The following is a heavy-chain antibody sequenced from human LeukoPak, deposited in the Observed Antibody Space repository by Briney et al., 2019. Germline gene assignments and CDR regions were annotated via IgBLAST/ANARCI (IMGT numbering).Heavy chain of an antibody. D-gene: IGHD6-19*01. CDR1: GGSFSGYY. CDR3: ARHVAVAAKYDY. J-gene: IGHJ4*02. V-gene: IGHV4-34*01. CDR2: INHSGST. Sequence: SETLSLTCAVYGGSFSGYYWSWIRQPPGKGLEWIGEINHSGSTNYNPSLKSRVTISVDTSKNQFSLKLSSVTAADTAVYYCARHVAVAAKYDYWGQGILVTVSS.